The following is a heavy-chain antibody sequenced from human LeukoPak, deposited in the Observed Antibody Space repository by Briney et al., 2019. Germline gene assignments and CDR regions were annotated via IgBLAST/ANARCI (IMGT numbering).Heavy chain of an antibody. J-gene: IGHJ4*02. D-gene: IGHD6-13*01. V-gene: IGHV3-21*01. Sequence: PGGSLTLSCAASGFTFSSYSMNWVRQVPGKGLEWVSSISSSSSYIYYADSVKGRFTISRDNAKNSLYLQMNSLRAEDTAVYYCAREYSSSWDRNFDYWGQGTLVTVSS. CDR1: GFTFSSYS. CDR2: ISSSSSYI. CDR3: AREYSSSWDRNFDY.